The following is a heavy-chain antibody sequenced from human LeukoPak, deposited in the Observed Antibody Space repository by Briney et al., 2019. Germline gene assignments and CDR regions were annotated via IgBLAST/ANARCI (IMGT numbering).Heavy chain of an antibody. CDR2: ISASGHYT. Sequence: GGSLGLSCEVSGFTFGNSAMSWVRQAPGKGLEWISGISASGHYTYTADPLKGRFTISRDNSKNTLYLQMNSLRAEDTALYYCAKDGSWGDYYFYFYIDVWGKGTTVTVSS. V-gene: IGHV3-23*01. CDR3: AKDGSWGDYYFYFYIDV. J-gene: IGHJ6*03. D-gene: IGHD3-16*01. CDR1: GFTFGNSA.